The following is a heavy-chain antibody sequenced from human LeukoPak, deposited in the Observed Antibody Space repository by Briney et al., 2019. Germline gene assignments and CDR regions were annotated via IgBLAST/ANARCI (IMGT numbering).Heavy chain of an antibody. CDR1: GGSISSGDYY. CDR2: IYYSGST. V-gene: IGHV4-30-4*01. J-gene: IGHJ5*02. Sequence: SQTLSLTCTVSGGSISSGDYYWSWIRQPPGKGLEWIGYIYYSGSTYYNPSLKSRVTISVDTSKNQFSLKLSSVTAADTAVYYCARDLWSKVGVDPWGQGTLVTVSS. D-gene: IGHD3-3*01. CDR3: ARDLWSKVGVDP.